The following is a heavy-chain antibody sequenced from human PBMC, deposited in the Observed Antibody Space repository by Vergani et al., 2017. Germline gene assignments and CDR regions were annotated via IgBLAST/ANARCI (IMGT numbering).Heavy chain of an antibody. CDR2: INPNSGGT. J-gene: IGHJ6*02. CDR1: GYTFTGYY. Sequence: QVQLVQSGAEVKKPGASVKVSCKASGYTFTGYYMHWVRQAPGQGLEWMGWINPNSGGTNYAQKFQGRVTMTRDTSISTAYMELSRLRSDDTAVYYCARVRMITQLVGGAYYYYGMDVWGQGTTVTVSS. CDR3: ARVRMITQLVGGAYYYYGMDV. V-gene: IGHV1-2*02. D-gene: IGHD6-6*01.